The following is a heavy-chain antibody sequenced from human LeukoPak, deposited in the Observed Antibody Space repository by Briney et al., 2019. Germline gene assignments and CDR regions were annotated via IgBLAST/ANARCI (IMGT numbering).Heavy chain of an antibody. D-gene: IGHD5-18*01. CDR1: GGSLSNNY. CDR3: ARGSGYSYGCNWFDP. CDR2: INYNGNI. J-gene: IGHJ5*02. Sequence: SETLSLTCTVSGGSLSNNYWNWVRQTPGKGLEWMAYINYNGNIKYNPSLTSRVTISVDTSKNQFSLKLSSVTAADTAVYYCARGSGYSYGCNWFDPWGQGTLVTVSS. V-gene: IGHV4-59*01.